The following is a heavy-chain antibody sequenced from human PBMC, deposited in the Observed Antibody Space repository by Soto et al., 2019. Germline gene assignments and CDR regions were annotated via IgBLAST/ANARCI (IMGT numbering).Heavy chain of an antibody. Sequence: PGGSLRLSCAASGFTFSDYYMSWIRQAPGKGLEWVSYISSSGSTIYYADSVKGRFTISRDNAKNSLYLQMNSLRAEDTAVYYCARDLYDSSGYMAYYYYGLDVWGQGTTVIVSS. D-gene: IGHD3-22*01. CDR3: ARDLYDSSGYMAYYYYGLDV. V-gene: IGHV3-11*04. J-gene: IGHJ6*02. CDR1: GFTFSDYY. CDR2: ISSSGSTI.